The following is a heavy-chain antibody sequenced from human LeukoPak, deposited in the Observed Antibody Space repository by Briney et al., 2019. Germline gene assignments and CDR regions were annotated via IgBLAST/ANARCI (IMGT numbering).Heavy chain of an antibody. D-gene: IGHD5-18*01. CDR3: ASRGYSSFSFDY. V-gene: IGHV1-2*02. J-gene: IGHJ4*02. CDR1: GYTFTGYY. Sequence: ASVKVSCKASGYTFTGYYMHWVRQAPGQGLEWMGWINPNSGGTNYAQKFQGRVTMTRDTSTSTVYMELSSLRSEDTAVYYCASRGYSSFSFDYWGQGTLVTVPS. CDR2: INPNSGGT.